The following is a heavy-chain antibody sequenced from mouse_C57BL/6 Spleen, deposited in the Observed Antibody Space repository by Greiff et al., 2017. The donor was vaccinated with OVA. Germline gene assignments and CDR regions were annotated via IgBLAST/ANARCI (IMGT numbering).Heavy chain of an antibody. CDR1: GYTFTSYW. J-gene: IGHJ3*01. D-gene: IGHD2-4*01. Sequence: VQLQQPGAELVKPGASVKLSCKASGYTFTSYWMHWVKQRPGRGLEWIGRIDPNSGGTKYNEKFKSKAILTVDKPSSTAYIQLSRLTSEDSAVYSCARCDYVGRWFAYWGQGTLVTVSA. CDR3: ARCDYVGRWFAY. CDR2: IDPNSGGT. V-gene: IGHV1-72*01.